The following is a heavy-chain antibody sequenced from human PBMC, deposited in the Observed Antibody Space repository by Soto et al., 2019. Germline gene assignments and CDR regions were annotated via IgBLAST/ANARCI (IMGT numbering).Heavy chain of an antibody. D-gene: IGHD3-10*01. CDR1: GFPFSSTD. J-gene: IGHJ5*02. V-gene: IGHV3-23*01. CDR3: VKNSGWFNT. CDR2: ILDTGTTV. Sequence: EFHVLESGGGWAQPGGSLRLSCAASGFPFSSTDMSWVRQAPGKGLEWVSTILDTGTTVFYADSVKGRFTVSRDNSNNTLYVHMNNLSADDTAVYYCVKNSGWFNTWGQGALVTVSS.